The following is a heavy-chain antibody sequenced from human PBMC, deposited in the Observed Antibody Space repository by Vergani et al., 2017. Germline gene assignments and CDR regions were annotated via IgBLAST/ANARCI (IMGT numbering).Heavy chain of an antibody. CDR3: ARGRNYYYDSSGYYPATGRGIDY. V-gene: IGHV4-34*01. D-gene: IGHD3-22*01. CDR1: GGSFSGYY. J-gene: IGHJ4*02. Sequence: QLQLQESGPGLVKPSETLSLTCTVYGGSFSGYYWSWIRQPPGKGLEWIGEINHSGSTNYNPSLKSRVTISVDTSKNQFSLKLSSVTAADTAVYYCARGRNYYYDSSGYYPATGRGIDYWGQGTLVTVSS. CDR2: INHSGST.